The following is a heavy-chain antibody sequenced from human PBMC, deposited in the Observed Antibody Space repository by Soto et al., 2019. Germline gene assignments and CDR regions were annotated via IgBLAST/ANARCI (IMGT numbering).Heavy chain of an antibody. V-gene: IGHV1-18*01. D-gene: IGHD3-16*02. Sequence: QVHLAQSGTEVKKPGASVKVSCKTSGYTFTTYGISWVRQAPGQGLEWMGWISAYNGDRKYAQKVQGRVTMTTDTSTSTASMELRSLRSDDTAVYYCAREERTYEGVVKMDVWGQGTTGTVSS. CDR2: ISAYNGDR. CDR1: GYTFTTYG. J-gene: IGHJ6*02. CDR3: AREERTYEGVVKMDV.